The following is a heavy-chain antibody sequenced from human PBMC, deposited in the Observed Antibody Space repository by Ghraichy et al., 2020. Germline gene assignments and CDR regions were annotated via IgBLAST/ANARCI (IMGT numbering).Heavy chain of an antibody. J-gene: IGHJ4*02. V-gene: IGHV4-34*01. D-gene: IGHD4-17*01. Sequence: SQTLSLTCAVYGGSFSGYYWSWIRQPPGKGLEWIGEINHSGSTNYNPSLKSRVTISVDTSKNQFSLKLSSMTAADTAVYYCARAVATVTPLDYWGQGTLVTVSS. CDR3: ARAVATVTPLDY. CDR1: GGSFSGYY. CDR2: INHSGST.